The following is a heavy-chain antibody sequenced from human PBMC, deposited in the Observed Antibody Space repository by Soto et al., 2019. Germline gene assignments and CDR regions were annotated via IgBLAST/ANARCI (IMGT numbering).Heavy chain of an antibody. V-gene: IGHV1-69*01. J-gene: IGHJ6*02. CDR1: GGTFSSYA. CDR3: ARGGGASRAFYYYYGMDV. Sequence: QVQLVQSGAEVKKPGSSVKVSCKASGGTFSSYAISWVRQAPGQGLEWMGGIIPIFGTANYAQKFQGRVTITADVSTSTAYMELSSLRSEDTAVYYCARGGGASRAFYYYYGMDVXGQGTTVXVSX. CDR2: IIPIFGTA.